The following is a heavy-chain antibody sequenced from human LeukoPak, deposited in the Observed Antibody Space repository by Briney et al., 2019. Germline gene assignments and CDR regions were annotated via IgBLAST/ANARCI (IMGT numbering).Heavy chain of an antibody. CDR1: GFTFSSYS. CDR2: ISSSSSYI. Sequence: GGSLRLSCAASGFTFSSYSMNWVRQAPGKGLEWVSSISSSSSYIYYADSVKGRFTISRDNAKNSLYLQMNSLRAEDTAVYYCARDSGDYDFWSGYFDYWGQGTLATVSS. J-gene: IGHJ4*02. CDR3: ARDSGDYDFWSGYFDY. D-gene: IGHD3-3*01. V-gene: IGHV3-21*01.